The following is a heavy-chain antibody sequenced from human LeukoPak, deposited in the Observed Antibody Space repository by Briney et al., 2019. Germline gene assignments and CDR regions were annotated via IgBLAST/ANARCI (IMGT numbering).Heavy chain of an antibody. CDR3: ARDSSGWLRQLDY. D-gene: IGHD6-19*01. J-gene: IGHJ4*02. CDR1: GFTFSSYS. V-gene: IGHV3-21*01. CDR2: ISSSSSYI. Sequence: VGSLRLSCAASGFTFSSYSMNWVRQAPGKGLEWVSSISSSSSYIYYADSVKGRFTISRDNAKNSLYLQMNSLRAEDTAVYYCARDSSGWLRQLDYWGQGTLVTVSS.